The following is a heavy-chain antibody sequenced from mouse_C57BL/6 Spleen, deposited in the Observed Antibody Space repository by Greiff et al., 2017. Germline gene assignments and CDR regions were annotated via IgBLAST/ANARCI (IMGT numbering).Heavy chain of an antibody. D-gene: IGHD1-1*01. CDR2: IYPGNSDT. CDR1: GYTFTSYW. V-gene: IGHV1-5*01. J-gene: IGHJ2*01. CDR3: TIYYYGSGYYFDY. Sequence: EVQLQQSGTVLARPGASVKMSCKTSGYTFTSYWMHWVKQRPGQGLEWIGAIYPGNSDTSYNQKFKGKAKLTAVTSASTAYMELSSLTNEDSAVYYWTIYYYGSGYYFDYWGQGTTLTVSS.